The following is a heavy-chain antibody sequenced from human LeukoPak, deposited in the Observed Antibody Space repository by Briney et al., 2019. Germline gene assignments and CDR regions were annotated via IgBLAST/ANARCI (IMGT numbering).Heavy chain of an antibody. J-gene: IGHJ4*02. Sequence: PSETLSLTCTVSGGSISSGADCCSWLRQHPGKSLEWIGYIYSSGITYYTPSLKSRLTMSIDKSKNQFSLELSSVSAADTAVYYCARYPEYGDYYFEYWGQGTLVTVSS. CDR2: IYSSGIT. CDR3: ARYPEYGDYYFEY. V-gene: IGHV4-31*03. D-gene: IGHD4-17*01. CDR1: GGSISSGADC.